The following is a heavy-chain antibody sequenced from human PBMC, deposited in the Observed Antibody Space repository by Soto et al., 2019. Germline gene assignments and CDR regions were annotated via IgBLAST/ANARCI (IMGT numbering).Heavy chain of an antibody. V-gene: IGHV3-48*01. CDR3: ARPPERIAQIGVFDP. J-gene: IGHJ5*02. D-gene: IGHD6-13*01. CDR1: GFTFSSYS. CDR2: ISSSSSTI. Sequence: EVQLVESGGGLVQPGGSLRLSCAASGFTFSSYSMNWVRQAPGKGLEWVSYISSSSSTIYYADSVKGRFTISRDNAKNSLYLQMNRLRAEDTAVYYCARPPERIAQIGVFDPWGQGTLVTVSS.